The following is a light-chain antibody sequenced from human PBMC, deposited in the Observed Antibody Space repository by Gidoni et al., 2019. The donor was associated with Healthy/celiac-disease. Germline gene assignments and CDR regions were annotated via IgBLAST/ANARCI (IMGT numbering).Light chain of an antibody. Sequence: DIQLTQSPSSLSASVGDRVTITCRASQSSSSYLNWYQQKPGKDPKLLIYAAYSLQSGVPSMFSGSGYGTDFTINISSLQPEDFATYYCQQSYSTPYSFGQGTKLEIK. V-gene: IGKV1-39*01. CDR3: QQSYSTPYS. J-gene: IGKJ2*03. CDR2: AAY. CDR1: QSSSSY.